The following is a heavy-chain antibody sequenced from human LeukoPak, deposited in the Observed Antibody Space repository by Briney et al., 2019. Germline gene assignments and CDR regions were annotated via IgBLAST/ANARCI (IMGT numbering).Heavy chain of an antibody. CDR1: GFTFSSYE. V-gene: IGHV3-48*03. D-gene: IGHD6-19*01. Sequence: GGSLRLSCAASGFTFSSYEMNWVRQAPGKGLEWVSYISSSGSTIYYADSVKGRFTISRDNAKNSLYLQRNSLRAEDTAVYYCASRTKWWEYSSGWYYWGQGTLVTVSS. J-gene: IGHJ4*02. CDR3: ASRTKWWEYSSGWYY. CDR2: ISSSGSTI.